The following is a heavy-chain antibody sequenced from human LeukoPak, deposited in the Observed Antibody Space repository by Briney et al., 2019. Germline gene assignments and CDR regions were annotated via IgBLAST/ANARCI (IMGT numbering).Heavy chain of an antibody. D-gene: IGHD6-19*01. V-gene: IGHV3-33*01. J-gene: IGHJ4*02. CDR2: IWYDGSNK. CDR3: ARDLKLAVAGIKVPIGY. Sequence: PGRSLRLSCAASGFTFSSYGMHWVRQAPGKGLEWVAVIWYDGSNKYYADSVKGRFTISRDNSKNTLYLQMNSLRAEDTAVYYCARDLKLAVAGIKVPIGYWGQGTLVTVSS. CDR1: GFTFSSYG.